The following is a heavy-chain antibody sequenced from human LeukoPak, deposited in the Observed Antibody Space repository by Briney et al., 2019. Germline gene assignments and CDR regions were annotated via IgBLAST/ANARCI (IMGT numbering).Heavy chain of an antibody. D-gene: IGHD2-2*01. CDR1: GFTFTNYA. CDR3: ARRYCTSTSCYNFDY. Sequence: GGSLRLSCAASGFTFTNYAINWVRQAPGKGLGWVSSISGSGGSAIYADSVKGRFTISRDNSKNTVRLQMNSLRADDTAVYFCARRYCTSTSCYNFDYWGQGTLVTVSS. J-gene: IGHJ4*02. V-gene: IGHV3-23*01. CDR2: ISGSGGSA.